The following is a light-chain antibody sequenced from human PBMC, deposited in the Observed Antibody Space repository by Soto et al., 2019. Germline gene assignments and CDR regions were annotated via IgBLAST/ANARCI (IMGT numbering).Light chain of an antibody. CDR1: QSVGSSY. J-gene: IGKJ1*01. CDR2: GAS. CDR3: PQRSSWPWT. Sequence: ESVWTQTQGTLSLSPGERATLSCRASQSVGSSYLAWYQQKPGQAPRLLIYGASNRATGIPARFGGSGSGTDFTLTISSLEPEDFAVYYCPQRSSWPWTFGHGTNADIK. V-gene: IGKV3D-20*02.